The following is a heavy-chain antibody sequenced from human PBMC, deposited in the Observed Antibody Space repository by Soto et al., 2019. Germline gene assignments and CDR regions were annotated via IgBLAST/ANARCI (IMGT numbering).Heavy chain of an antibody. D-gene: IGHD1-26*01. CDR2: IYYSGST. Sequence: QLQLQASGPGLVKPSETLSLTCTVSGGSISSSNYYWGWIRQPPGKGLEWIGSIYYSGSTYYNPSLKSRVTISVDTSKNQFSLKLSSVTAADTAVYYCATQEVGGSYVYTFDPWGQGTLVTVSS. V-gene: IGHV4-39*01. CDR3: ATQEVGGSYVYTFDP. J-gene: IGHJ5*02. CDR1: GGSISSSNYY.